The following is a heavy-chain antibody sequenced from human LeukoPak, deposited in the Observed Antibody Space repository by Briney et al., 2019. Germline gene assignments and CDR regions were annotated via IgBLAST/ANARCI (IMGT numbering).Heavy chain of an antibody. CDR2: IYYSGST. J-gene: IGHJ6*03. D-gene: IGHD6-6*01. CDR1: GGSISSYY. Sequence: SETLSLTCTVSGGSISSYYWSWIRHPPGKGLEWIGYIYYSGSTNYNPSLKSRVTISVDTSKNQFSLKLSSVTAADTAVYYCARDRYGSSSGDYYYMDVWGKGTTVTVSS. V-gene: IGHV4-59*01. CDR3: ARDRYGSSSGDYYYMDV.